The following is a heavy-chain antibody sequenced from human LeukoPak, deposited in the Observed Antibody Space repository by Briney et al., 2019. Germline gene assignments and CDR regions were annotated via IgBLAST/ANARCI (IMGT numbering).Heavy chain of an antibody. J-gene: IGHJ6*03. CDR3: ASNLDLRGYYYYYMDV. Sequence: GASVKVSCKASGCTFTGYYMHWVRQAPGQGLEWMGWINPNSGGTNYAQKFQGRVTMTRDTSISTAYMELSRLRSDDTAVYYCASNLDLRGYYYYYMDVWGKGTTVTVSS. CDR1: GCTFTGYY. CDR2: INPNSGGT. D-gene: IGHD3-10*01. V-gene: IGHV1-2*02.